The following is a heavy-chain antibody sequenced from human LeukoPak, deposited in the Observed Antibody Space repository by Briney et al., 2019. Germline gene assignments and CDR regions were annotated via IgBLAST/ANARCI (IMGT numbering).Heavy chain of an antibody. CDR1: GGTFSSYA. D-gene: IGHD2-15*01. V-gene: IGHV1-69*13. CDR3: ARDFLPTVVVRSGWFDP. J-gene: IGHJ5*02. CDR2: IIPIFGTA. Sequence: ASVKVSCKASGGTFSSYAISWVRQAPGQGLEWMGGIIPIFGTANYAQKFQGRVTITADESTSTAYMELSSLRSEDTAVYYCARDFLPTVVVRSGWFDPWGQGTLVTVSS.